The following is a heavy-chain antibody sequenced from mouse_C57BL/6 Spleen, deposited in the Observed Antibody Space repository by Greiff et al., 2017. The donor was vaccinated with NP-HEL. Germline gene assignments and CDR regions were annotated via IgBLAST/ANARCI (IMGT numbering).Heavy chain of an antibody. V-gene: IGHV1-62-2*01. D-gene: IGHD1-2*01. Sequence: VQLQQPGAELVKPGASVKLSCKASGYPFPEFTIHWVKQRSGRGLEWIGWFYPGSGSIKYNEKFKDKATLTADKSSSTVYMELSRLTSEDSAVYFCARHEESPTTAYYFDYWGQGTTLTVSS. CDR3: ARHEESPTTAYYFDY. CDR1: GYPFPEFT. J-gene: IGHJ2*01. CDR2: FYPGSGSI.